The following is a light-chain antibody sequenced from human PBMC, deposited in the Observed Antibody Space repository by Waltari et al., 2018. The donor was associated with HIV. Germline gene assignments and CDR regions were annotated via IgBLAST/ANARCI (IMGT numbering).Light chain of an antibody. V-gene: IGKV4-1*01. CDR3: QQYYKTPWT. Sequence: DIVMTQSPESLAVSLGERTTINCKASQSILHGSNDKNYLAWYQQRAGQSPKLLIYWASTRESGVPERFNGSVSGTDFTFTISSLQAEDVAVYYCQQYYKTPWTFGRGTKVQI. CDR1: QSILHGSNDKNY. J-gene: IGKJ1*01. CDR2: WAS.